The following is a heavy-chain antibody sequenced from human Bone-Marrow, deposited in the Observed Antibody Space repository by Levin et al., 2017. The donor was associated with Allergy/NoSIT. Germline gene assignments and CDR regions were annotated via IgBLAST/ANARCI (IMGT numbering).Heavy chain of an antibody. CDR2: INPNSGGT. V-gene: IGHV1-2*06. J-gene: IGHJ4*02. D-gene: IGHD3-10*01. CDR1: GYTFTGYY. Sequence: ASVKVSCKASGYTFTGYYMHWVRQAPGQGLEWMGRINPNSGGTNYAQKFQGRVTMTRDTSISTAYMELSRLRSDDTAVYYCARDTTGDYYGAGTYDYWGQGTLVTVSS. CDR3: ARDTTGDYYGAGTYDY.